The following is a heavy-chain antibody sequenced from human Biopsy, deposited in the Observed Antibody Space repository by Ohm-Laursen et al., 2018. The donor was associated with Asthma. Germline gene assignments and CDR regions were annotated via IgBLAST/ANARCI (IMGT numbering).Heavy chain of an antibody. V-gene: IGHV4-34*01. Sequence: GTLSLTCPVYGGYLTGHYWNWIRQPPGKGLEWIGEIDQSGYTNYNPSLKSRVTISADTSKNQFHLNLSSATAADTAVYFCARAAITGIRGWFDPWGQGTQVTVSS. CDR3: ARAAITGIRGWFDP. CDR1: GGYLTGHY. J-gene: IGHJ5*02. D-gene: IGHD1-20*01. CDR2: IDQSGYT.